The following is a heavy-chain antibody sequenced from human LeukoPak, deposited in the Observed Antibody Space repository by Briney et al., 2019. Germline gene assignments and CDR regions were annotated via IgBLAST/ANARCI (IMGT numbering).Heavy chain of an antibody. CDR1: GFTFDDYA. J-gene: IGHJ4*02. Sequence: PGRSLRLSCAASGFTFDDYAMHWVRQAPGKGLEWVSGISWNSGSIDYADSVKGRFTISRDNSKNTLYLQMNSLRAEDTAVYYCAKPRGCSSTNCYTSYFDYWGQGTLVTVSS. CDR3: AKPRGCSSTNCYTSYFDY. D-gene: IGHD2-2*02. V-gene: IGHV3-9*01. CDR2: ISWNSGSI.